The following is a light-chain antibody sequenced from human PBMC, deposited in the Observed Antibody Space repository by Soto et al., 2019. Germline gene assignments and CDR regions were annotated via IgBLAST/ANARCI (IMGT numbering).Light chain of an antibody. CDR3: QQYGRSPGT. Sequence: DIVLTQSPGTLSLSPGERATLSCRASQSVSSSYLAWYQQKPGQAPRLVIYGASSRATGIPDRFSGSESGTAFTLTISRLEPEDVAVYYCQQYGRSPGTFGQGTKVEI. J-gene: IGKJ1*01. CDR1: QSVSSSY. CDR2: GAS. V-gene: IGKV3-20*01.